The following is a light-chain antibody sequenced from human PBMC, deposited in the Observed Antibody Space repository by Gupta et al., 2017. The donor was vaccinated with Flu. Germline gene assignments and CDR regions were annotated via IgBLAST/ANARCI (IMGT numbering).Light chain of an antibody. Sequence: SALTQPRSVSGSPGQAVTISCTGSSSDVGDYDYLSWYQQHPGTAPKLLIYAVSKRPSGVPDRFSGSKSGNTASLTISGLQPEDETDYYCCSYAGSYTWVFGGGTKVTV. CDR3: CSYAGSYTWV. V-gene: IGLV2-11*01. CDR1: SSDVGDYDY. CDR2: AVS. J-gene: IGLJ3*02.